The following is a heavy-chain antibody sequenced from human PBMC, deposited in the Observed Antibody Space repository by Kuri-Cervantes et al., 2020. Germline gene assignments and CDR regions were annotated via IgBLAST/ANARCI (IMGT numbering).Heavy chain of an antibody. CDR3: ARHTVQYPYYYYGMDV. J-gene: IGHJ6*02. D-gene: IGHD4-11*01. CDR2: IYYSGST. CDR1: GGSFSGYY. Sequence: SETLSLTCAVYGGSFSGYYWSWIRQPPGKGLEWIGYIYYSGSTNYNPSLKSRVTISVDTSKNQFSLKLSSVTAADTAVYYCARHTVQYPYYYYGMDVWGQGTTVTVSS. V-gene: IGHV4-59*08.